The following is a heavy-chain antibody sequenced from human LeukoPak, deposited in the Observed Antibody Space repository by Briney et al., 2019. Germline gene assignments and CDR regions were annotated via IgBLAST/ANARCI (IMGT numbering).Heavy chain of an antibody. CDR3: ARDRNYYGSGSHRFDP. J-gene: IGHJ5*02. Sequence: GGSVRVSCAASGFTVSTNYMIWVRQAPGKGLEWVSSISSSSSYIYYADSVKGRFTISRDNAKNSLYLQMNSLRAEDTAVYYCARDRNYYGSGSHRFDPWGQGTLVTVSS. CDR1: GFTVSTNY. V-gene: IGHV3-21*01. CDR2: ISSSSSYI. D-gene: IGHD3-10*01.